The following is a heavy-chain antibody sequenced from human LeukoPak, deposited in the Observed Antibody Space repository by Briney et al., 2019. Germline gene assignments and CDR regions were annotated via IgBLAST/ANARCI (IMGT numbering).Heavy chain of an antibody. CDR1: GGSISSSSYY. CDR3: ARVRPEGLPYSGYTYFDY. J-gene: IGHJ4*02. Sequence: PSETLSLTCTVSGGSISSSSYYWGWIRQPPGKGLEWIGSIYYSGSTYYNPSLKSRVTISVDTSKNQFSLKLSSVTAADTAVYYCARVRPEGLPYSGYTYFDYWGQGTLVTVSS. D-gene: IGHD5-12*01. CDR2: IYYSGST. V-gene: IGHV4-39*07.